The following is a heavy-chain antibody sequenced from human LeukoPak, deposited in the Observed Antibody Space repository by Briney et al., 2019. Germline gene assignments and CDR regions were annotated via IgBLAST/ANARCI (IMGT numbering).Heavy chain of an antibody. Sequence: ESLSISCTGSGYTFTADWITWVRQMPGKGLEWMGRIDPTDSYTSYSPSFQGHVTSSADKSISIAYLQGRCLRASDTAMYYSASLPNIAAPFHYWGQGTLVTVSS. J-gene: IGHJ4*02. CDR2: IDPTDSYT. CDR3: ASLPNIAAPFHY. CDR1: GYTFTADW. D-gene: IGHD6-13*01. V-gene: IGHV5-10-1*01.